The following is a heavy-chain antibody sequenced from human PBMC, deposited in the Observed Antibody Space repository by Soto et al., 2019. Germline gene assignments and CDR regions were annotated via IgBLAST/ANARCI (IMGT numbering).Heavy chain of an antibody. CDR2: INPNGAGT. V-gene: IGHV1-46*03. J-gene: IGHJ6*02. Sequence: QMQLVQSGAEVKKPGASVTVSCEASGYSFTSYYLHWVRQAPGQGLEWMGIINPNGAGTTYAERFQGRVTMTRETSTSTVHMELSSLRLEDTAVYYCARAKDYYYGMDVWGQGTTVTVSS. CDR1: GYSFTSYY. CDR3: ARAKDYYYGMDV.